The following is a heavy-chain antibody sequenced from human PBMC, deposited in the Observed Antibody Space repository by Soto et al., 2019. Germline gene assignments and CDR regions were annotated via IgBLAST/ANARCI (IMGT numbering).Heavy chain of an antibody. CDR2: ISYDGSNK. V-gene: IGHV3-30*18. Sequence: QVQLVESGGGVVQPGRSLRLSCAASGFTFSSYGMHWVRQAPGKGLEGVAVISYDGSNKYYADSVKGRFTIPRDNSKNTLYLQMNSLRAEDTALYYCAKDDYGMDVWGQGTTVTVSS. J-gene: IGHJ6*02. CDR3: AKDDYGMDV. CDR1: GFTFSSYG.